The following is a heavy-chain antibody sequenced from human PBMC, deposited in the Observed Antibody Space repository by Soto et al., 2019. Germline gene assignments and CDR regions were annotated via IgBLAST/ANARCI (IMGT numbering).Heavy chain of an antibody. CDR2: ISSSSSYI. V-gene: IGHV3-21*01. CDR1: GFTFSSYS. CDR3: ARDRMVRGVYYYYGMDV. D-gene: IGHD3-10*01. J-gene: IGHJ6*02. Sequence: GSLRLSCAASGFTFSSYSMNWVRQAPGKGLEWVSSISSSSSYIYYADSVKGRFTISRDNAKNSLYLQMNSLRAEDTAVYYCARDRMVRGVYYYYGMDVWGQGTTLTVSS.